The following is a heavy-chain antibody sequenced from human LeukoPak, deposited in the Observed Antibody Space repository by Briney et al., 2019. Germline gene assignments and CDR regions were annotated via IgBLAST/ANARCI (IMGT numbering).Heavy chain of an antibody. CDR1: GYTFTSYD. CDR2: MNPNSGNT. J-gene: IGHJ6*03. D-gene: IGHD1-26*01. V-gene: IGHV1-8*01. CDR3: ARGSGSYIRDYMDV. Sequence: ASVKVSCKASGYTFTSYDINWVRQATGQGLEWMGWMNPNSGNTGYAQKFQGRVTMTRNTSISTAYMELSSLRSGDTAVYYCARGSGSYIRDYMDVWGKGTTVTVSS.